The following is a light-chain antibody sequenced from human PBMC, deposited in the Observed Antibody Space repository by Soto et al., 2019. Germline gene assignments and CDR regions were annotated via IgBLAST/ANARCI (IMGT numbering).Light chain of an antibody. CDR2: DAS. CDR1: HDIRNY. Sequence: DLHIALCPASLSASVGAIVTIICQASHDIRNYLNWYQQKPGKAPKLLIYDASNMETGVPSRFSGSGSGTDFTFTISSLQPEDIATYYCQQYDNLPVAFGQGTRLEIK. CDR3: QQYDNLPVA. J-gene: IGKJ5*01. V-gene: IGKV1-33*01.